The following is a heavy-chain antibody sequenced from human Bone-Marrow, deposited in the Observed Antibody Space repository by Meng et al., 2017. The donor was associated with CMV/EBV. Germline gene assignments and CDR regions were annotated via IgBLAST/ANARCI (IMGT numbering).Heavy chain of an antibody. CDR2: IKQDGSEK. Sequence: GGSLRRSCAASGFTFSSYWMSWVRQAPGKGLEWVANIKQDGSEKYYVDSVKGRFTISRDNAKNSLYLQMNSLRAEDTAVYYRARVSLAAPFDYWGQGTLVTVSS. CDR1: GFTFSSYW. V-gene: IGHV3-7*01. J-gene: IGHJ4*02. CDR3: ARVSLAAPFDY. D-gene: IGHD6-6*01.